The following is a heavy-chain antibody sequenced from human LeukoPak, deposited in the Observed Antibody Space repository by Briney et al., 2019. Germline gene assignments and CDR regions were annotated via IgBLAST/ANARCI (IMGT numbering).Heavy chain of an antibody. D-gene: IGHD3-10*01. J-gene: IGHJ4*02. CDR1: GGSISSGGYS. V-gene: IGHV4-30-2*01. CDR2: IYHSGST. CDR3: ASGSYSSMYY. Sequence: PSETLSLTRAVSGGSISSGGYSWSWIRQPPGKGLEWIGYIYHSGSTYYNPSLKSRVTISVDRSKNQFSLKLSSVTAADTAVYYCASGSYSSMYYWGQGTLVTVSS.